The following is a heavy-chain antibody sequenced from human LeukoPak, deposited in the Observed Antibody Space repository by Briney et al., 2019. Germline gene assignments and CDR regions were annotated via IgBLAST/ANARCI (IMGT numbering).Heavy chain of an antibody. CDR3: ARANPVAYSYDY. CDR1: GFTFSDYY. J-gene: IGHJ4*02. CDR2: ISSSNSYT. V-gene: IGHV3-11*06. Sequence: PGGSLRLSCAASGFTFSDYYMSWIRQAPGKGLEWVSYISSSNSYTNYADSVKVRFTISRDNAKNSLYLQMNSLRAEDTAVYYCARANPVAYSYDYWGQGTLVTVSS. D-gene: IGHD5-18*01.